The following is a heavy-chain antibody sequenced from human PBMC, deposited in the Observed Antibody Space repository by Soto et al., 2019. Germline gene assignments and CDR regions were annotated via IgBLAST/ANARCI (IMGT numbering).Heavy chain of an antibody. D-gene: IGHD6-13*01. CDR3: ARGPRPSSAGTGAY. Sequence: GGSLRLSCAASGFAFDSYWMHWVRQVPGEGPVWVSRIDYDGTTTTYADSVKGRFTISRDNAKNTLYLQMNSLRAEDTAVYYCARGPRPSSAGTGAYWGQRTLVTVSS. CDR1: GFAFDSYW. CDR2: IDYDGTTT. J-gene: IGHJ4*02. V-gene: IGHV3-74*01.